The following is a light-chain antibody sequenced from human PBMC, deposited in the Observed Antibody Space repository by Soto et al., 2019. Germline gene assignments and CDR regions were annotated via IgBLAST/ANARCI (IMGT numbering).Light chain of an antibody. J-gene: IGLJ2*01. CDR1: SSDVGSYNL. Sequence: QSVLTQPASVSGSPGQSITISCTGTSSDVGSYNLVSWYQQHPNKAPKLMIYEVSKRPSGVSNRFSGSKSGNTASLTISGLQAEDEADYYCCSYAGSSPVVFGGGTKLTV. CDR3: CSYAGSSPVV. V-gene: IGLV2-23*02. CDR2: EVS.